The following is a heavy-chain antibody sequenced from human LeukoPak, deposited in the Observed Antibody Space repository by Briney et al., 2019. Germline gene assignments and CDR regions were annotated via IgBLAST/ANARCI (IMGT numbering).Heavy chain of an antibody. D-gene: IGHD6-6*01. CDR2: IYTSGST. CDR1: GGSISSYY. V-gene: IGHV4-4*09. Sequence: SETLSLTCTASGGSISSYYWSWIRQPPGKGLEWIGYIYTSGSTNYNPSLKSRVTISVDTSKNQFSLKLSSVTAADTAVYYCAITGDYSSSSGFDYWGQGTLVTVSS. CDR3: AITGDYSSSSGFDY. J-gene: IGHJ4*02.